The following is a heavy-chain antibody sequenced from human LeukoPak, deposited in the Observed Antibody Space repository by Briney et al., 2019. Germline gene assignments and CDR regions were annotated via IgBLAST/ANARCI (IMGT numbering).Heavy chain of an antibody. Sequence: PSETLSLTCTVSGGSISSSSYYWGWIRQPPGKGLEWIGSIYYSGSTYYNPSLKSRVTISVDTSKNQFSLKLSSVTAADTAVYYCARENPVNDFDYWGQGTLVTDSS. CDR2: IYYSGST. V-gene: IGHV4-39*07. D-gene: IGHD4-17*01. CDR1: GGSISSSSYY. J-gene: IGHJ4*02. CDR3: ARENPVNDFDY.